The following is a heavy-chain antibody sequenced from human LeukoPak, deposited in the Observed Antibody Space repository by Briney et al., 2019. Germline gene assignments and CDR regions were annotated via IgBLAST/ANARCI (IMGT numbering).Heavy chain of an antibody. V-gene: IGHV1-46*01. CDR1: GYTFTSHY. CDR2: INPTGGST. J-gene: IGHJ5*02. D-gene: IGHD4-23*01. Sequence: ASVKVSCKASGYTFTSHYMHWVRQAPGHGLEWMGLINPTGGSTGYEQKFQGRVTMTRDMSTSTDYMELSSLRSEDTAIYYCARDNSVEDNAWWFDPWGQGTLVTVAS. CDR3: ARDNSVEDNAWWFDP.